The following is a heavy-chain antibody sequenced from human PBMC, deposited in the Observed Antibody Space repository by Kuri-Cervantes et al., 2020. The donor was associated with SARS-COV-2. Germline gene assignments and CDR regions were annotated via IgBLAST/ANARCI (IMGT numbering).Heavy chain of an antibody. CDR3: ARGGLAVAGRVRFDP. CDR1: GYTFTNSA. CDR2: INPNSGGT. D-gene: IGHD6-19*01. Sequence: ASVKLSCTTYGYTFTNSAINWVRQAPGQGLEWMGWINPNSGGTNYTQRFQGRVTMTRDTSISTAYMELSRLRSDDTAVYYCARGGLAVAGRVRFDPWGQGTLVTVSS. V-gene: IGHV1-2*02. J-gene: IGHJ5*02.